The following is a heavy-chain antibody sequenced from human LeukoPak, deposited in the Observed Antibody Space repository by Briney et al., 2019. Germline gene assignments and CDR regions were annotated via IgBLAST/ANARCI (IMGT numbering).Heavy chain of an antibody. V-gene: IGHV4-39*07. J-gene: IGHJ4*02. Sequence: SETLSLTCTVSGGSVNSGTYYWSWIRQLPGKGLEWIGNIYYSGSAYYNPSLKSRVTMSVDTSKNQFSLKLSSVTAADTAVYYCARKPIVNSAWYYFDYWGQGTLVTVSS. D-gene: IGHD3-22*01. CDR2: IYYSGSA. CDR3: ARKPIVNSAWYYFDY. CDR1: GGSVNSGTYY.